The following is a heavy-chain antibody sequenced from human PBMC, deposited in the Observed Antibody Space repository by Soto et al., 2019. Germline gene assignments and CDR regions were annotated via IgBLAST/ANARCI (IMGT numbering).Heavy chain of an antibody. CDR2: ISSSSSTI. CDR3: ARWIVATIKIGYYYMDV. CDR1: GFTFSSYS. J-gene: IGHJ6*03. D-gene: IGHD5-12*01. Sequence: GGSLRLSCAASGFTFSSYSMNWVRQAPGKGLEWVSYISSSSSTIYYADSVKGRFTISRDNAKNSLYLQMNSLRAEDTAVYYCARWIVATIKIGYYYMDVWGKGTTVTVSS. V-gene: IGHV3-48*01.